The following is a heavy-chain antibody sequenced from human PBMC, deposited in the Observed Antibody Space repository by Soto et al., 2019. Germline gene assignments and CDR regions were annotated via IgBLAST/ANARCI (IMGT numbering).Heavy chain of an antibody. CDR3: ALTQGGEFHH. Sequence: QISLKESGPTLVKPTQTLTLTCAFSGFSLTTVGVGVGWIRQPPGKTLEWLAVIYWNDDRRYSPSLKSRPIITKDTSKNQVVLTMTNMDPVDTGAYYCALTQGGEFHHWGQGTLVTVSS. CDR1: GFSLTTVGVG. J-gene: IGHJ4*02. V-gene: IGHV2-5*01. CDR2: IYWNDDR. D-gene: IGHD2-15*01.